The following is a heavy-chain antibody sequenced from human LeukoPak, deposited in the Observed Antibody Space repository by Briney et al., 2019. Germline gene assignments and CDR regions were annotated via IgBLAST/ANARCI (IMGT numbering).Heavy chain of an antibody. CDR1: GGSISSYY. Sequence: PSETLSLTCTVSGGSISSYYWSWIRQPPGKGLEWIGYIYYSGSTNYNPSLKSRVTISVDTSKNQFSLKLSSVTAADTAVYYCARSRYSSSWETDYWGQGTLVTVSS. D-gene: IGHD6-13*01. CDR3: ARSRYSSSWETDY. V-gene: IGHV4-59*01. CDR2: IYYSGST. J-gene: IGHJ4*02.